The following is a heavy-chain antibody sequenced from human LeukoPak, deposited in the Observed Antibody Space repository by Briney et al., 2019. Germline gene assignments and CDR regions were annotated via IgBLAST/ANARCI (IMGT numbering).Heavy chain of an antibody. Sequence: SETLSLTWTVSGGSISSYYWSWIRQPPGKGLEWIGYIYYSGSTNYNPSLKSRVTISVDTSKNQFSLKLSSVTAADTAVHYCARGDSSSWYYFDYWGQGTLVTVSS. CDR2: IYYSGST. V-gene: IGHV4-59*01. CDR1: GGSISSYY. CDR3: ARGDSSSWYYFDY. D-gene: IGHD6-13*01. J-gene: IGHJ4*02.